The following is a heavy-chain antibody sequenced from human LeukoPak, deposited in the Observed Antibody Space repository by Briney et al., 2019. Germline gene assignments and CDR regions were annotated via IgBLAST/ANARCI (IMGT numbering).Heavy chain of an antibody. D-gene: IGHD5-24*01. CDR3: ARERDGYRNDAFDI. CDR1: GFTFSSYW. CDR2: IKQDGSEK. J-gene: IGHJ3*02. Sequence: GGSLRRSCAASGFTFSSYWMSWVRQAPGKGLEWVANIKQDGSEKYYVDSVKGRFTISRDNAKNSLYLQMNSLRAEDTAVYYCARERDGYRNDAFDIWGQGTMVTVSS. V-gene: IGHV3-7*01.